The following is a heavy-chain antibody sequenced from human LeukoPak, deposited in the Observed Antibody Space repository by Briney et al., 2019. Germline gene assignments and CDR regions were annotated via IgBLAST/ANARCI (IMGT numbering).Heavy chain of an antibody. CDR1: GGTFSRFT. CDR2: VTPIFGTA. D-gene: IGHD3-22*01. J-gene: IGHJ4*02. CDR3: AREWGLESSGFYYAY. V-gene: IGHV1-69*13. Sequence: SVKVSCKASGGTFSRFTISWVRQAPGQGFEWMGGVTPIFGTANFAQRFQGRVSITADESTSTAFMELSSLRFEDTAVYYCAREWGLESSGFYYAYWGQGTLVTISS.